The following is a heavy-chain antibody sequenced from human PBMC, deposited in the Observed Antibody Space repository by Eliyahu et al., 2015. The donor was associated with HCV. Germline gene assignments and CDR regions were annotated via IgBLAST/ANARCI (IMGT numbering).Heavy chain of an antibody. V-gene: IGHV1-18*01. Sequence: QVQLVQSGAEVKKPGASVKVSCKASGYTFTSXGIXXVXQAPGQGLEWMGWISAYNGNXNYAQKLQGRVTMTTDTSTSTAYMELRSLRSDDTAVYYCARDSYSSGWYEWEGYYFDYWGQGTLV. CDR2: ISAYNGNX. CDR1: GYTFTSXG. J-gene: IGHJ4*02. CDR3: ARDSYSSGWYEWEGYYFDY. D-gene: IGHD6-19*01.